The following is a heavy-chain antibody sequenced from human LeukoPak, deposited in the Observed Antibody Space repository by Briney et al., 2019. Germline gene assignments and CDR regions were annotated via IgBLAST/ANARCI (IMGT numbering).Heavy chain of an antibody. Sequence: GGSLRLSCTASGFTFGDYALSWVRQAPGKGLEWVGFIRSEPYGGTTEYAASVKGRFTISRDDSKSIAYLQMNSLKTEDTAVYYCTRERVAVAAYYFDYWGQGTLVTVSS. CDR2: IRSEPYGGTT. D-gene: IGHD6-19*01. J-gene: IGHJ4*02. V-gene: IGHV3-49*04. CDR3: TRERVAVAAYYFDY. CDR1: GFTFGDYA.